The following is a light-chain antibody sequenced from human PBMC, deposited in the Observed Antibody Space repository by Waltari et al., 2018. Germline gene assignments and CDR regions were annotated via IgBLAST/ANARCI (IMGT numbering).Light chain of an antibody. CDR1: QAINNW. Sequence: DIQMPQSPSTLSAAVGDRVTFTCRASQAINNWLAWYQQKTGKAPKVLIYKASILESGVSSRFSGSGSGTEFTLTINSLQADDSATYYCQQYKSYPVTFGPGTKVDVK. CDR3: QQYKSYPVT. CDR2: KAS. J-gene: IGKJ1*01. V-gene: IGKV1-5*03.